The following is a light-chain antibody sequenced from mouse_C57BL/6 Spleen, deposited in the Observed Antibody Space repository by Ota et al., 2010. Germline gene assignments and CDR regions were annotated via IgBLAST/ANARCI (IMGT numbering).Light chain of an antibody. CDR1: QGISSN. Sequence: DIQMTQTTSSLSASLGDRVTISCSASQGISSNIGWLQQKPGKSFKGLIYHGTNLEDGVPSRFSGSGSGADYSLTISSLESEDFADYYCVQYAQFPFTFGSGTKLEIK. CDR3: VQYAQFPFT. CDR2: HGT. V-gene: IGKV14-100*01. J-gene: IGKJ4*01.